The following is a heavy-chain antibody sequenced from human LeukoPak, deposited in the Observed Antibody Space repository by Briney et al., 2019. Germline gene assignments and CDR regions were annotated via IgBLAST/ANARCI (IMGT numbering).Heavy chain of an antibody. Sequence: SVKVSCKASGGTFSSYAISWVRQAPGQGLEWMGRIIPILGMANYAQKFQGRVTITADKSTSTAYMELSSLRSEDTAVYYCARDYYDSSGYYRDEDDAFDIWGQGTMVTVSS. CDR1: GGTFSSYA. D-gene: IGHD3-22*01. CDR3: ARDYYDSSGYYRDEDDAFDI. V-gene: IGHV1-69*04. CDR2: IIPILGMA. J-gene: IGHJ3*02.